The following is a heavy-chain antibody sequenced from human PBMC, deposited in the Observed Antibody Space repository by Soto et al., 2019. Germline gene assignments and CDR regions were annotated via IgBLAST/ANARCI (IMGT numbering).Heavy chain of an antibody. V-gene: IGHV1-69*01. Sequence: QVQLVQSGAEVKKPGSSVKVSCKASGGTFSSYAISWVRQAPGQGLEWMGGIIPVSETTNYAQKLQGRVTITADESKSTAYMELSSLKSEDTAVYYCARSQGSRTSLEIYYYYYYGMDVWGQGTTVTVSS. CDR2: IIPVSETT. D-gene: IGHD2-2*01. J-gene: IGHJ6*02. CDR1: GGTFSSYA. CDR3: ARSQGSRTSLEIYYYYYYGMDV.